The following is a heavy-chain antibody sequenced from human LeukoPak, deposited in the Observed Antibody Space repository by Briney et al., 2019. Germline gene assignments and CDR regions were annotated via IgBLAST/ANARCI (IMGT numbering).Heavy chain of an antibody. CDR2: INQSGST. CDR3: ARSTYSSSWYDYYYYGMDV. Sequence: SETLSLTCSVYGGSFSGYYWSWIRQPPGKGLEWIGEINQSGSTNYNPSFKSRVTISVDTSKNQFSLNLTSVTAADTAVYYCARSTYSSSWYDYYYYGMDVWGQGTTVTVSS. J-gene: IGHJ6*02. D-gene: IGHD6-13*01. V-gene: IGHV4-34*01. CDR1: GGSFSGYY.